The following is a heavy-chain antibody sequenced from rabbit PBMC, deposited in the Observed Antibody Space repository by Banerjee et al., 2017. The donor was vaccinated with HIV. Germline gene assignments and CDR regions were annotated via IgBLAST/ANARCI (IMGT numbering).Heavy chain of an antibody. Sequence: QEQLVESGGGLVQPGGSLKLSCKASGFDFSRYGVTWVRQAPGKGLDWIGYIDPVSVRTHYASWVNGRFTNSSHNAQNTLSLQLNSLTAADTATYFCVRDSGGVPDFTLWGPGTLVTVS. CDR1: GFDFSRYG. V-gene: IGHV1S47*01. CDR3: VRDSGGVPDFTL. D-gene: IGHD1-1*01. CDR2: IDPVSVRT. J-gene: IGHJ4*01.